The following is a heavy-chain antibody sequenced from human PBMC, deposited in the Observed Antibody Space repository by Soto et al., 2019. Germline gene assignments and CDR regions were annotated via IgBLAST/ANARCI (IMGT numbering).Heavy chain of an antibody. D-gene: IGHD3-10*01. CDR3: ARGYYYGSGLSYFEY. CDR2: ISPGGGST. Sequence: EVQLVESGGGLVQPGGSLRLSCAASGFTFSSSYMHWVRQAPGKGLQYVSAISPGGGSTFYTDSVKGRFTISRDNSKNMLYRQMGSLRAEERAVYYCARGYYYGSGLSYFEYWGQGSLVTVSS. J-gene: IGHJ4*02. CDR1: GFTFSSSY. V-gene: IGHV3-64*07.